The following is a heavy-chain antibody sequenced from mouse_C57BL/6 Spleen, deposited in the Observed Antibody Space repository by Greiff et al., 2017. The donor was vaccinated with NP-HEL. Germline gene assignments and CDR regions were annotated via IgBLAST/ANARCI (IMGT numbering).Heavy chain of an antibody. CDR1: GFTFSSYT. CDR2: ISGGGGNT. CDR3: AVHSYYRPYVDY. V-gene: IGHV5-9*01. Sequence: VESGGGLVKPGGSLKLSCAASGFTFSSYTMSWVRQTPEKRLEWVATISGGGGNTYYPDSVKGRFTISRDNAKNDQYLRIGSLKSEDTALDYCAVHSYYRPYVDYWGQGTSVTVSS. D-gene: IGHD2-12*01. J-gene: IGHJ4*01.